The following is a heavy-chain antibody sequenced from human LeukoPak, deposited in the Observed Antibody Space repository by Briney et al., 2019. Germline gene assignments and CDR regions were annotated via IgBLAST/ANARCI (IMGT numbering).Heavy chain of an antibody. D-gene: IGHD3-9*01. Sequence: GASVKVSCKASGYTFTSYGISWVRQAPGQGLEWMGWISAYNGNTNYAQKLQGRVTMTTDTSTSTAYMELRSLRSDDTAVYYCARDKGYDILTGYEKFDCWGQGTLVTVSS. CDR1: GYTFTSYG. CDR2: ISAYNGNT. V-gene: IGHV1-18*04. J-gene: IGHJ4*02. CDR3: ARDKGYDILTGYEKFDC.